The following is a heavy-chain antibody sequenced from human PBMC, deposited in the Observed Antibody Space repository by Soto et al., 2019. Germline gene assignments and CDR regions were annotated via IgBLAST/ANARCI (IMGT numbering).Heavy chain of an antibody. CDR1: GDTFTTYY. CDR3: ARGRASGSYYLLDY. D-gene: IGHD3-10*01. V-gene: IGHV1-8*01. J-gene: IGHJ4*02. CDR2: INPNSGNI. Sequence: GSMKVSCQASGDTFTTYYINWVGQATGHGLEWMGWINPNSGNIGYAQRFQGRVTMTRDTAIRTAYMEVSSLRSDDTAVYYCARGRASGSYYLLDYWGQGTLVTVSS.